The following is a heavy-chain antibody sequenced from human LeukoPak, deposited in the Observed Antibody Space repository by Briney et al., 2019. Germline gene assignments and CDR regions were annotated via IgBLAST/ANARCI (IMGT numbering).Heavy chain of an antibody. CDR3: AKAEVQWLVLFRYFDY. Sequence: QPGGSLRLACAGSGFTSSSYAMSWIRQDPGKGLEWVSGISGSGSSPYYADSVKGRFTISRDNSKNTLYLQMNSLKAEDTAVYYCAKAEVQWLVLFRYFDYWGQGTLVTVSS. CDR2: ISGSGSSP. CDR1: GFTSSSYA. V-gene: IGHV3-23*01. J-gene: IGHJ4*02. D-gene: IGHD6-19*01.